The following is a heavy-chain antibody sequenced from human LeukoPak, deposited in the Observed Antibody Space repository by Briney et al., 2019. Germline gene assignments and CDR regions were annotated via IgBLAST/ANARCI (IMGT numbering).Heavy chain of an antibody. CDR2: ISFDGRNK. J-gene: IGHJ4*02. V-gene: IGHV3-30*04. D-gene: IGHD4-23*01. Sequence: PGGSLRLSCAASGFIFSNYAMHWVRQAPGMGLKWVAVISFDGRNKYYADSVKGRFTISRDNSKNTLYLQMDSLRAEDTAVYFCARDGFMTTVITGARPFDYWGRGTLVTVSS. CDR1: GFIFSNYA. CDR3: ARDGFMTTVITGARPFDY.